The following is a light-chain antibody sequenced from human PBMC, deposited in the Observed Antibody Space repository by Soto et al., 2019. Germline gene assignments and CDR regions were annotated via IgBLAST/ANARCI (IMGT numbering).Light chain of an antibody. CDR2: EVS. CDR1: SSDVGGYNY. CDR3: SSYTRSSTLV. Sequence: QSALTQPASVSGSPGQSITISCTGTSSDVGGYNYVSWYQQHPGKAHKLMICEVSNRPSGVSNRFSGSKSGNTASLTISGLQAEDEADYYCSSYTRSSTLVFGTGTKLTVL. J-gene: IGLJ1*01. V-gene: IGLV2-14*01.